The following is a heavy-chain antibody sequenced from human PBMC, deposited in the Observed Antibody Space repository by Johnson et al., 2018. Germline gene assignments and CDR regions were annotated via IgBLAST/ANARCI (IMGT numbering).Heavy chain of an antibody. Sequence: VQLVQSGAEVKKXGESLKIXCKGSGYSFTNYWIGWVRQMPGKGLEWMGIIYPGDSDTRYSPSFPGQVSLSADKSISTAYLQWSSLKAPDTAMYYCARPGGYCANGVCYGAFDIWGQGTMVTVSS. V-gene: IGHV5-51*01. CDR3: ARPGGYCANGVCYGAFDI. CDR1: GYSFTNYW. D-gene: IGHD2-8*01. CDR2: IYPGDSDT. J-gene: IGHJ3*02.